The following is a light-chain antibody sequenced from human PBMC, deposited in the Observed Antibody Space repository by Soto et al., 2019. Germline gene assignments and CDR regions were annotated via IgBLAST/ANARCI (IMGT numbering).Light chain of an antibody. CDR1: QSISSY. Sequence: DIQMTQFPSSLSASVGDRVTITCRASQSISSYLNWYQQKPGKAPKLLIYAASSLQSGVPSRFSGSGSGTDFTLTISSLQPEDFVTYYCQQSYSTPYTFGQGTKLEIK. J-gene: IGKJ2*01. CDR2: AAS. V-gene: IGKV1-39*01. CDR3: QQSYSTPYT.